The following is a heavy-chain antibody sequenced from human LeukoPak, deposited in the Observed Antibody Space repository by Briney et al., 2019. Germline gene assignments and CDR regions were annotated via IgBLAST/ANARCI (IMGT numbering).Heavy chain of an antibody. D-gene: IGHD2-2*01. CDR3: ARDSGEAEVPAAMFDY. V-gene: IGHV4-59*02. CDR1: GGSVSGYY. CDR2: IYYSGST. J-gene: IGHJ4*02. Sequence: PSETLSLTCTVSGGSVSGYYWSWVRQPPGKGLEWIGYIYYSGSTKYNPSLKSRVTISVDTSKNQFSLKLSSVTAADTAVYYCARDSGEAEVPAAMFDYWGQGTLVTVSS.